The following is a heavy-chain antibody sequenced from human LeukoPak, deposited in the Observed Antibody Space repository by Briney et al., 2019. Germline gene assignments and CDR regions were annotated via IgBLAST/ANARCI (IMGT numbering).Heavy chain of an antibody. J-gene: IGHJ4*02. V-gene: IGHV3-66*01. Sequence: PGGSLRLSCAASGFTVSNNYMSWVRQAPGKGLEWVSIIYSGGSTYYADSVKGRFTISRDNAKNSLYLQMNSLRDEDTAVYYCARGPNLVNFDYWGQGTLVTVSS. CDR2: IYSGGST. CDR1: GFTVSNNY. CDR3: ARGPNLVNFDY. D-gene: IGHD3-9*01.